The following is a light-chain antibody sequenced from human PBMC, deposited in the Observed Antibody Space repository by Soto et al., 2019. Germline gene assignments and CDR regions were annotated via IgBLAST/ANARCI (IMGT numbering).Light chain of an antibody. CDR2: DAS. CDR1: QSVSSY. J-gene: IGKJ1*01. Sequence: EIVLTQSXATLSLSPGERATLSCRASQSVSSYLAWYQQKPGQAPRLLIYDASNRATGIPARXXXXXXXXXXXXXISSLEPEDFAVYYCQQRSNWPWTFGQGTKVEIK. CDR3: QQRSNWPWT. V-gene: IGKV3-11*01.